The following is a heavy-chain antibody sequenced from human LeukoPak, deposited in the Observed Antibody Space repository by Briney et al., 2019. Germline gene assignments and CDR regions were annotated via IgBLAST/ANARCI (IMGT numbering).Heavy chain of an antibody. CDR2: IKKDGSEK. Sequence: GGSLRLSCVASGFTFSSYWMTWVRQAPGKGLEWVANIKKDGSEKYYVDSVKGRFTISRDNAKNSLFLQMNSLRAEDTAVYYCAGYSSGWAPFDYWGQGTLVTVSS. D-gene: IGHD6-19*01. CDR1: GFTFSSYW. CDR3: AGYSSGWAPFDY. J-gene: IGHJ4*02. V-gene: IGHV3-7*01.